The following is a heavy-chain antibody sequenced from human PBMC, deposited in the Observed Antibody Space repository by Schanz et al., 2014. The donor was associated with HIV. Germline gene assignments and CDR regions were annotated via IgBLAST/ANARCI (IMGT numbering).Heavy chain of an antibody. CDR1: GFSFSNFW. CDR3: VLPSAKIVGGLGEHYFDH. J-gene: IGHJ4*02. CDR2: IKQDESEK. Sequence: EVRLVESGGGLVQSGGSLRLSCAASGFSFSNFWVTWVRQAPGKRLEWVANIKQDESEKYYADSVKGRFTISRDNAKNSLYLQMNSLRAEDTAVYYCVLPSAKIVGGLGEHYFDHWGQGTLVTVSS. V-gene: IGHV3-7*01. D-gene: IGHD1-26*01.